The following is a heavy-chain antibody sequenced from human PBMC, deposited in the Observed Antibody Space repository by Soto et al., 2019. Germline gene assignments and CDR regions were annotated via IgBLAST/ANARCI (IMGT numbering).Heavy chain of an antibody. V-gene: IGHV1-69*04. CDR2: IIPILGIA. Sequence: SVKVSCKASGGTFSSYTISCVRQAPGQGLEWMGRIIPILGIANYAQKFQGRVTITADKSTSTAYMELSSLRSEDTAVYYCARDLEGVVPMAFPRIESGNYWGQGTLVTVSS. CDR1: GGTFSSYT. CDR3: ARDLEGVVPMAFPRIESGNY. D-gene: IGHD3-3*01. J-gene: IGHJ4*02.